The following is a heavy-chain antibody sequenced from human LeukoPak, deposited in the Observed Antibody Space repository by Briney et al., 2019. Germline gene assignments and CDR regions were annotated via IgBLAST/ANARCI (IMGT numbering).Heavy chain of an antibody. CDR2: IDPDSGGT. V-gene: IGHV1-2*02. D-gene: IGHD6-25*01. CDR1: GYTFTDYY. Sequence: ASVKVSCKASGYTFTDYYMHWVRQAPGQGLEWMGWIDPDSGGTNYAQKFQGRVTVTRDTSINTAFMELSRLTSDDTAVYYCARGSVYFDYWGQGTLVTVSS. J-gene: IGHJ4*02. CDR3: ARGSVYFDY.